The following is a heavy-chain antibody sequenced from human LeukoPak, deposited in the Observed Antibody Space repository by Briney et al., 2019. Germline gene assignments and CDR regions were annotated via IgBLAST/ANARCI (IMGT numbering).Heavy chain of an antibody. Sequence: GGSLRLSCAASGFTFSDYYMSWIRQAPGKGLEWVGRIKSKTDGGTTDYAAPVKGRFTISRDDSKNTLYLQMNSLKTEDTAVYYCTTGGDGYNSMFDYWGQGTLVTVSS. D-gene: IGHD5-24*01. CDR1: GFTFSDYY. CDR2: IKSKTDGGTT. J-gene: IGHJ4*02. CDR3: TTGGDGYNSMFDY. V-gene: IGHV3-15*01.